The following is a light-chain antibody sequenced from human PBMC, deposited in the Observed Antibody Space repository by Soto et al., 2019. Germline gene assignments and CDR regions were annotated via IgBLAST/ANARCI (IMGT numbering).Light chain of an antibody. CDR3: QQVKTYPRT. V-gene: IGKV1-39*01. CDR2: AAS. J-gene: IGKJ4*01. Sequence: DIQMTQSPSSLSASVGDRVTITCRASQSISTYLHWYRQKPGKAPKLLIFAASTLHSGVPSRFSGSGSGTDFTLTISNLQSEDFATYYCQQVKTYPRTFGGGTKVEIK. CDR1: QSISTY.